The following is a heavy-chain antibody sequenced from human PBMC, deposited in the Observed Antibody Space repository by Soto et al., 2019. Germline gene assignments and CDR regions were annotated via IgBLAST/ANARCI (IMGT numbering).Heavy chain of an antibody. CDR3: ARDPRMCTSTSCYRTQWFDP. V-gene: IGHV3-23*01. CDR1: GFTISSYA. CDR2: ITGGSGST. J-gene: IGHJ5*02. Sequence: PGGSLRLSCAASGFTISSYAMSWVRQAPGKGLEWVSGITGGSGSTNYADSVKGRFTISRDNSKNTLYLQMNSLRAEDTAVYYCARDPRMCTSTSCYRTQWFDPWGQGTLVTVSS. D-gene: IGHD2-2*01.